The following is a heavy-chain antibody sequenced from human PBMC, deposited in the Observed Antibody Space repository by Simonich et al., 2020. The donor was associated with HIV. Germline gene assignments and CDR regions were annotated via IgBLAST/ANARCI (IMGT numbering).Heavy chain of an antibody. CDR2: INHSGST. CDR1: GGSFSGYY. CDR3: ARGFYQRLYYFDY. D-gene: IGHD2-2*01. V-gene: IGHV4-34*01. Sequence: QVQLQQWGAGLLKPSETLSLTCAVYGGSFSGYYWSWIRQPAGKGLEWIGEINHSGSTNNNPSLKSRVTISVDTSKNQFSLKLSSVTAADTAVYYCARGFYQRLYYFDYWGQGTLVTVSS. J-gene: IGHJ4*02.